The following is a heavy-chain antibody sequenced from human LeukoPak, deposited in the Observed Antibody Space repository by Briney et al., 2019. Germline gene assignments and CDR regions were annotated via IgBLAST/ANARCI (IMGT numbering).Heavy chain of an antibody. V-gene: IGHV3-48*04. J-gene: IGHJ3*02. CDR2: ISSSSTI. CDR1: GFTFSSYS. CDR3: AREGASSSWYWYAFDI. Sequence: GGSLRLSCAASGFTFSSYSMNWVRQATGKGLEWVSYISSSSTIYYADSVKGRFTISRDNAKNSLYLQMNSLRAEDTAVYYCAREGASSSWYWYAFDIWGQGTMVTVSS. D-gene: IGHD6-13*01.